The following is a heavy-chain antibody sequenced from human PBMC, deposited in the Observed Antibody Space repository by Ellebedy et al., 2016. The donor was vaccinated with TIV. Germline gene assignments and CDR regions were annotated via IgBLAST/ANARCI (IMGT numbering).Heavy chain of an antibody. V-gene: IGHV2-5*02. Sequence: SGPTLVXPTQTLTLTCTFSGFSLSTSGVGVGWIRQPPGKALEWLALIYWDDDKRYSPSLKSRLTITKDTSKNQVVLTMTNMDPVDTATYYCAHRGRDHGDYKKYYFDYWGQGTLVTVSS. CDR2: IYWDDDK. D-gene: IGHD4-17*01. CDR3: AHRGRDHGDYKKYYFDY. CDR1: GFSLSTSGVG. J-gene: IGHJ4*02.